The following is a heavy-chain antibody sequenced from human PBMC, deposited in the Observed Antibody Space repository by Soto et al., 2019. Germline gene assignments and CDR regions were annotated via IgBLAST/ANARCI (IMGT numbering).Heavy chain of an antibody. CDR1: GFSLRDYY. Sequence: GGSLRLSCAASGFSLRDYYMTWIRQAPGKGLELLSYISPGGDIIKYADPVKGRFIISRDNAKNSLYLHMNSLRAEDTAVYYCTRDPRMTDFWSQGTLVTVSS. V-gene: IGHV3-11*01. CDR2: ISPGGDII. CDR3: TRDPRMTDF. J-gene: IGHJ4*02.